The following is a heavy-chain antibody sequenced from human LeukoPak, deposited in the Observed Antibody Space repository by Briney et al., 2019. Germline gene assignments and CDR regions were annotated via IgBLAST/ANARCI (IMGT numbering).Heavy chain of an antibody. CDR1: GYTFTGYY. V-gene: IGHV1-2*02. J-gene: IGHJ4*02. CDR2: INSNSGGT. Sequence: GASVKVSCKASGYTFTGYYMHWVRQAPGQGLKWMGWINSNSGGTNYAQKFQGRVTMTRDTSISTAYMELSRLRSDDTAVYYCARDWRITIFGVVPGEFDYWGQGTLVTVSS. D-gene: IGHD3-3*01. CDR3: ARDWRITIFGVVPGEFDY.